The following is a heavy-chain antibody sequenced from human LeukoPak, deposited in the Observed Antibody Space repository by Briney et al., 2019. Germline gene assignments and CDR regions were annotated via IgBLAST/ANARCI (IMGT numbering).Heavy chain of an antibody. CDR1: GGSISSYY. Sequence: SETLSLTCTVSGGSISSYYWSWIWQPPGKGLEWIGYIYYSGSTNYNPSLKSRVTISVDTSKNQFSLKLSSVTAADTAVYYCARGLVTAMAPQLRFDPWGQGTLVTVSS. CDR2: IYYSGST. V-gene: IGHV4-59*01. D-gene: IGHD2-21*02. CDR3: ARGLVTAMAPQLRFDP. J-gene: IGHJ5*02.